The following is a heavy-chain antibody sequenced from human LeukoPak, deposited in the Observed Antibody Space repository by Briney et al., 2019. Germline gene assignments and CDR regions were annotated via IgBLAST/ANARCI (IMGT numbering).Heavy chain of an antibody. Sequence: GGSLRLSCAASGFTFSNYEFNWVRQAPGKGLEWVSYISSSGRNIYYADSVKGRFTISRDNSKNTLYLQMNSLRAEDTAVYYCARVLNYYDNSGYYFSYWGQGTLVTVSS. CDR2: ISSSGRNI. CDR1: GFTFSNYE. CDR3: ARVLNYYDNSGYYFSY. D-gene: IGHD3-22*01. J-gene: IGHJ4*02. V-gene: IGHV3-48*03.